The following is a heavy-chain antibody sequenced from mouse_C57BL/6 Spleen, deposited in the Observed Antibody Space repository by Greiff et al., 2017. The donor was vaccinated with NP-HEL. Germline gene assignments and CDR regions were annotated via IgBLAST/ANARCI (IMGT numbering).Heavy chain of an antibody. CDR3: ARGRVYFDY. CDR1: GYAFSSYW. J-gene: IGHJ2*01. Sequence: VKVVESGAELVKPGASVKISCKASGYAFSSYWMNWVKQRPGQGLEWIGQIYPGDGDTNYTGNFKGKATLTADKSSSTAYMPLSSLTPEDAAVYFCARGRVYFDYWGQGTTLTVSS. V-gene: IGHV1-80*01. CDR2: IYPGDGDT.